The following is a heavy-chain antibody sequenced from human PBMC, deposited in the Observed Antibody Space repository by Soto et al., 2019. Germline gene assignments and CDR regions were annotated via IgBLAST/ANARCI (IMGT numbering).Heavy chain of an antibody. Sequence: QVHLVESGGGLVKPGGPLRLSCAASGFTFSDHYMTWIRQAPGKGLDWVAKISGSGTTTFYADSVEGRFTVSRDNAKNSLYLQMDSLRAEDTAVYYCASDPYYYASGYWGQGTLLTVSS. CDR1: GFTFSDHY. CDR3: ASDPYYYASGY. CDR2: ISGSGTTT. J-gene: IGHJ4*02. V-gene: IGHV3-11*01. D-gene: IGHD3-10*01.